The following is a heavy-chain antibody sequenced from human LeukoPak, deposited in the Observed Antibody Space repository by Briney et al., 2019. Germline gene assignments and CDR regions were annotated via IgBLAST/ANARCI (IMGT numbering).Heavy chain of an antibody. Sequence: GESLKISCEGSGYSFTTYWIAWVRQMPGKGLEWMGVIYPGDSDTRYSPSFQGQVTISADKSISTAYLQWSSLKASDTAMYYCARRTDYRCDYWGQGTLVTVSS. CDR2: IYPGDSDT. CDR1: GYSFTTYW. V-gene: IGHV5-51*01. D-gene: IGHD4-11*01. J-gene: IGHJ4*02. CDR3: ARRTDYRCDY.